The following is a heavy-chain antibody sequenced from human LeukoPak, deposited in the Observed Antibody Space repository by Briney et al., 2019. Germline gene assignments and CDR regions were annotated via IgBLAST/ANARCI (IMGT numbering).Heavy chain of an antibody. CDR3: ARGLIGRAGII. Sequence: SETLSLTCTVSGGSVSSGSYYWSWIRQPPGKGLEWIGEINHSGSTNYNPSLKSRVTISVDTSKNQFSLKLSSVTAADTAVYYCARGLIGRAGIIWGQGTLVTVSS. D-gene: IGHD1-26*01. CDR2: INHSGST. J-gene: IGHJ4*02. V-gene: IGHV4-39*07. CDR1: GGSVSSGSYY.